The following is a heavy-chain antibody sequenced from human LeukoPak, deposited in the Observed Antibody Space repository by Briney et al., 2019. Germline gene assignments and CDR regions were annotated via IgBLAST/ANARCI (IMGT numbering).Heavy chain of an antibody. CDR2: ISANNGNT. CDR3: AREGTAGRYYFDY. J-gene: IGHJ4*02. CDR1: GYTFSSHG. D-gene: IGHD3-10*01. Sequence: ASVKVPCKASGYTFSSHGITWVRQAPGQRLEWMGWISANNGNTNYAQKLQGRVTVTTDTSTSIAYMELRSLRSDDTAVYYCAREGTAGRYYFDYWGQGTLVTVSS. V-gene: IGHV1-18*01.